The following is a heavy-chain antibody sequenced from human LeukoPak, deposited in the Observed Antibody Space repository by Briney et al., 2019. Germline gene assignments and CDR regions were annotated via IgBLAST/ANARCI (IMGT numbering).Heavy chain of an antibody. CDR2: IYTSGST. CDR1: GGSISSYY. Sequence: PSETLSLTCTVSGGSISSYYWSWIRQPAGKGLEWIGRIYTSGSTNYNPSLKSRVTMSVDTSKNQFSLKLSSVTAADTAVYYCARDYYGSGSYYAQGYNWFDPWGQGTLVTVSS. D-gene: IGHD3-10*01. CDR3: ARDYYGSGSYYAQGYNWFDP. J-gene: IGHJ5*02. V-gene: IGHV4-4*07.